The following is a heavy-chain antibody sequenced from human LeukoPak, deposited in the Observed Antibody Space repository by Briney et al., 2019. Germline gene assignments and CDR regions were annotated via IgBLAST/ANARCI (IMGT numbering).Heavy chain of an antibody. V-gene: IGHV3-30*04. CDR2: ISFDGRNQ. CDR1: GFTYSSHA. Sequence: GGSLRLSCAATGFTYSSHAMDWVRQALGKGLEWVATISFDGRNQYNADSVKGRFTISRDNSKNTLFLQMNNLRPEDAAVYYCATQAQGYNSYFDYWGQGTLVTVSS. D-gene: IGHD5-24*01. CDR3: ATQAQGYNSYFDY. J-gene: IGHJ4*02.